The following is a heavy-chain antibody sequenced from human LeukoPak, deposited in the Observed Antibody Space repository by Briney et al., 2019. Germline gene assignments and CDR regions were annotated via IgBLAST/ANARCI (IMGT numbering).Heavy chain of an antibody. Sequence: GGSLRLSCAVSGFTLSNFWMAWVRQAPGKGLEWVANIKQDGSEKYYADSVKGRFTISRDNAKNSLYLQMNTLRVEDTAVYYCAQGGATISDYWGQGTLVTVSS. CDR1: GFTLSNFW. CDR3: AQGGATISDY. V-gene: IGHV3-7*01. D-gene: IGHD5-12*01. J-gene: IGHJ4*02. CDR2: IKQDGSEK.